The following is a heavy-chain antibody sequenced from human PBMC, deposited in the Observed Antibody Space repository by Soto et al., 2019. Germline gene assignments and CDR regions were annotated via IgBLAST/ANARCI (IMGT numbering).Heavy chain of an antibody. CDR1: GYSISSSNW. V-gene: IGHV4-28*01. J-gene: IGHJ4*02. Sequence: SETLSLTCAVSGYSISSSNWWGWIRQPPGKGLEWIGYIYYTGSTYYNPSLKSRVTMSIDTSKNQFFLKLSSVTAVDTAVYYCARRAPMNGGAHYWGQGTLVTVSS. D-gene: IGHD1-1*01. CDR2: IYYTGST. CDR3: ARRAPMNGGAHY.